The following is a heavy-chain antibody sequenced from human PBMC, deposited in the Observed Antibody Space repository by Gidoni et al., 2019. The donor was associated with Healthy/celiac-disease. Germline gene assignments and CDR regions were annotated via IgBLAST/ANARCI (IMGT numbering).Heavy chain of an antibody. CDR2: IYYSGRT. CDR3: ARDGPGIASPRYFQH. Sequence: QVQLQESGPGLVKPSETLSLTCTVSGGSISSYDWSWIRQPPGKGLEWIGYIYYSGRTNYNLSLKSRVTISVDTSKNQFSLKLSSVTAADTAVYYCARDGPGIASPRYFQHWGQGTLVTVSS. V-gene: IGHV4-59*01. J-gene: IGHJ1*01. CDR1: GGSISSYD. D-gene: IGHD3-10*01.